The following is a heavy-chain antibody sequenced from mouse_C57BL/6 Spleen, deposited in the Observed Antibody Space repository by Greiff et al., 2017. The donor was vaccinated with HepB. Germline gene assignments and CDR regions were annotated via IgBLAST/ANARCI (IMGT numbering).Heavy chain of an antibody. CDR1: DYTFTSYG. CDR2: IYPRSGNT. Sequence: QVQLKESGAELARPGASVKLSCKASDYTFTSYGISWVKQRTGQGLEWIGEIYPRSGNTYYNEKFKGKATLTADKSSSTAYMELRSLTSEDSAVYFCARGVITTVVATDYYAMDYWGQGTSVTVSS. CDR3: ARGVITTVVATDYYAMDY. D-gene: IGHD1-1*01. V-gene: IGHV1-81*01. J-gene: IGHJ4*01.